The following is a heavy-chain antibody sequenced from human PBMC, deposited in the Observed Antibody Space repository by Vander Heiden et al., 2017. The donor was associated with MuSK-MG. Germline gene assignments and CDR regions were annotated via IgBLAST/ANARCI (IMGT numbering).Heavy chain of an antibody. Sequence: EVQLLESGGGLVQPGGSLSLSCAAPGFTFSSYALSWVRQAPGKGLEWVSAISGSGGSTYYADSVKGRFTISRDNSKNTLYLQMNSLRAEDTAVYYCAKDTLGGRLWLDGYYFDYWGQGTLVTVSS. V-gene: IGHV3-23*01. D-gene: IGHD5-12*01. CDR1: GFTFSSYA. CDR2: ISGSGGST. CDR3: AKDTLGGRLWLDGYYFDY. J-gene: IGHJ4*02.